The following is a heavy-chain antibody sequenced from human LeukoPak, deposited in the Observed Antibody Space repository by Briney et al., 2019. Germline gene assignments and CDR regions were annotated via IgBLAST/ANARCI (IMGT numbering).Heavy chain of an antibody. J-gene: IGHJ5*01. CDR3: AREIAADAWFDS. V-gene: IGHV4-34*01. CDR2: INHSGST. CDR1: GGSFSGYY. Sequence: SETLSLTCAVYGGSFSGYYWSWIRQPPGKGLEWIGEINHSGSTNYNPSLKSRVTISVDTSKNQFSLKLSSVTAADTAMYYCAREIAADAWFDSWGQGTLVTVSS. D-gene: IGHD6-13*01.